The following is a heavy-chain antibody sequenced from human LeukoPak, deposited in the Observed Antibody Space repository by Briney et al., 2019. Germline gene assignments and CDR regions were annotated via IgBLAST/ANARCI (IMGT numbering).Heavy chain of an antibody. V-gene: IGHV3-21*01. CDR3: ARETDGYCSGGSCASDY. D-gene: IGHD2-15*01. CDR2: ISSSSSYI. Sequence: GGSLRLSCAASGFTFSSYSMNWVRQAPGKGLEWVSSISSSSSYIYYADSVKGRFTISRDNAKNSLYLQMNSLRAEDTAVYYCARETDGYCSGGSCASDYWGQGTLVTVSS. CDR1: GFTFSSYS. J-gene: IGHJ4*02.